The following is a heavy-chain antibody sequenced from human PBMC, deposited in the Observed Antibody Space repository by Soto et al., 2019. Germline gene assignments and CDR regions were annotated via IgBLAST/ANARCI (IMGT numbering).Heavy chain of an antibody. D-gene: IGHD3-16*01. CDR2: ISYNGRNK. Sequence: PGGSLRLSCAASGFTFSFYAMHWVRQAPGKGLEWVAVISYNGRNKHYVDSAKGRFTIPRDNSQDTLYLHMASLRPDDPAVYYCARKASIGDRSYFYLDSWGQGPLVTVS. V-gene: IGHV3-30*04. J-gene: IGHJ4*02. CDR1: GFTFSFYA. CDR3: ARKASIGDRSYFYLDS.